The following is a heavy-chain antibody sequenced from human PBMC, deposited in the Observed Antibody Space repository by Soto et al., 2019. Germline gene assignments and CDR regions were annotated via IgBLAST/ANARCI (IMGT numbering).Heavy chain of an antibody. Sequence: SETLSLTCAVSGGSISSSNWWSWVRQPPGKGLEWIGEIYHSGSTNYNPSLKSRVTISVDKSKNQFSLKLSSVTAADTAVYYCARAIWGSSWYSFDYWGQGTLVTVSS. J-gene: IGHJ4*02. CDR2: IYHSGST. V-gene: IGHV4-4*02. D-gene: IGHD6-13*01. CDR1: GGSISSSNW. CDR3: ARAIWGSSWYSFDY.